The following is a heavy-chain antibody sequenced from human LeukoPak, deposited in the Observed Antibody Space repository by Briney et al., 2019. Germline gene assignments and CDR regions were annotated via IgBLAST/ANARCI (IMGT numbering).Heavy chain of an antibody. CDR3: AKVLTYYPGSGSYYPDF. CDR1: GFTFKNFG. D-gene: IGHD3-10*01. V-gene: IGHV3-30*02. J-gene: IGHJ4*02. Sequence: GGSLRLSCAASGFTFKNFGMHWVRQAPGKGLEWVAFIRYDGSNKYYADSVKGRFTISGDNSKNVLDLQLNSLRPEDTAFYYCAKVLTYYPGSGSYYPDFWGQGTLVTVSS. CDR2: IRYDGSNK.